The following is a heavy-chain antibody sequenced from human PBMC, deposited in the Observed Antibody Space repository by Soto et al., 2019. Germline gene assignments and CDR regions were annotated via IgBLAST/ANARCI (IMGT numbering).Heavy chain of an antibody. Sequence: GGSLRLSCAASGFTFSSYAMSWVRQTPGKGLVWVSRINSDGSGTVYADSVKGRFTISKDIAKNTLYLQMNSLRAEDTAVYYCATAGEGYFASWGPGTLVTVSS. CDR1: GFTFSSYA. CDR2: INSDGSGT. CDR3: ATAGEGYFAS. V-gene: IGHV3-74*01. D-gene: IGHD3-10*01. J-gene: IGHJ4*02.